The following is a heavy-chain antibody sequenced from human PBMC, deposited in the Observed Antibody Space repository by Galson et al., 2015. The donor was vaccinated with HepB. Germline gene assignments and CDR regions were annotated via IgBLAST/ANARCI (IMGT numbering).Heavy chain of an antibody. Sequence: SVKVSCKASGYTFTSYYMHWVRQAPGQGLEWMGIINPSGGSASYAQKFQGRVTMTRDTSTSTVYMELSSLRSEDTAVYYCAREGDIVVVPAAIGWFDPWGQGTLVTVSS. J-gene: IGHJ5*02. CDR1: GYTFTSYY. CDR2: INPSGGSA. V-gene: IGHV1-46*01. CDR3: AREGDIVVVPAAIGWFDP. D-gene: IGHD2-2*02.